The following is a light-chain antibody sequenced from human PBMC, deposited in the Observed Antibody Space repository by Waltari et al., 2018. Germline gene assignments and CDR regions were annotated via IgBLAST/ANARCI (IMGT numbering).Light chain of an antibody. CDR1: QSVSTY. J-gene: IGKJ4*01. Sequence: DIVLTQSPATLSLSPVERATVSCRASQSVSTYLAWYQQRPGQPPRLLIYDSSSRATGIPARFSGSGSETDFTLTISSLEPEDFAVYYCQQRYKWPLTFGGGSKVEI. V-gene: IGKV3-11*01. CDR2: DSS. CDR3: QQRYKWPLT.